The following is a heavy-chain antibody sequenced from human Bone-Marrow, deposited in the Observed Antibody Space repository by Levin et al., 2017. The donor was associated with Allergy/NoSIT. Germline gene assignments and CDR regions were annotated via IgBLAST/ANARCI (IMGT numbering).Heavy chain of an antibody. Sequence: GGSLRLSCVASGFTFSNYWMSWVRQAPGKGLEWVANIKQDGSEKKYVDSVKGRFTISRDNAKNSVFLQMNGLRAEDTALYYCARDLWGAVGGKDGFDYWGQGPLLTVSS. CDR1: GFTFSNYW. CDR2: IKQDGSEK. D-gene: IGHD5-24*01. CDR3: ARDLWGAVGGKDGFDY. J-gene: IGHJ4*02. V-gene: IGHV3-7*01.